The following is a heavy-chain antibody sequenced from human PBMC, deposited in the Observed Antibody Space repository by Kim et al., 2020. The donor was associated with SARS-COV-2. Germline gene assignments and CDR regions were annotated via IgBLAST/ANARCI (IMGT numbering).Heavy chain of an antibody. V-gene: IGHV1-46*01. CDR2: IIPSNGDI. D-gene: IGHD1-1*01. CDR3: AREGPAPGSTYAFDI. J-gene: IGHJ3*02. CDR1: GYPFTSHY. Sequence: ASVKVSCKASGYPFTSHYIHWLRQAPGQGLQWVGAIIPSNGDIRVSPTFQDRFTSTRDTSRTTLYMELTTLSSEDTAVYYCAREGPAPGSTYAFDIWGQGTMVTVSS.